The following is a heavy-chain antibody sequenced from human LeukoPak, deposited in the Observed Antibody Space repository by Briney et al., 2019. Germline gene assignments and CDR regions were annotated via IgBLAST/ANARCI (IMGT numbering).Heavy chain of an antibody. Sequence: SETLSLTCTVSGGSISGYYWSWIRQPAGKGLEWIGRIYTSGSTNYNPSLKSRVTMSVDTSKNQFSLKLSSVTAADTAVYYCARVGLGGYNDAFDIWGQGTMVTVSS. D-gene: IGHD3-22*01. CDR1: GGSISGYY. CDR3: ARVGLGGYNDAFDI. CDR2: IYTSGST. J-gene: IGHJ3*02. V-gene: IGHV4-4*07.